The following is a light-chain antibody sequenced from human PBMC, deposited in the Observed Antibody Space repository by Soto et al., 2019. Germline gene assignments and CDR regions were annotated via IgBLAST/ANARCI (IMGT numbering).Light chain of an antibody. CDR3: QQYGSSPPRT. Sequence: EIVLTQSPGTLPLSPGERATLSCRASQSVSNDFLAWYQQKPGQAPRLLIYGASTRATDVPDRFSGSGSGADFTLSISRLEPEDFAVYYCQQYGSSPPRTFGQGTKVDIK. CDR2: GAS. J-gene: IGKJ1*01. CDR1: QSVSNDF. V-gene: IGKV3-20*01.